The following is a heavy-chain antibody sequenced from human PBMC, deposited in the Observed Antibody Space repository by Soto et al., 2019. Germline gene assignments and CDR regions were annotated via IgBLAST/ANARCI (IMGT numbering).Heavy chain of an antibody. V-gene: IGHV4-4*02. Sequence: QVQLQESGPGLVKPSGTLSLTCAVSGGSIRSSNWWSWVRQPPGKGLEWIGEIYQSGSPNYNPSRNRRVTLSVHKSKHQFSLTLSSVTAADPDVYYCASDFGYSYGYLDYWGQGILVTVSS. CDR1: GGSIRSSNW. CDR3: ASDFGYSYGYLDY. D-gene: IGHD5-18*01. CDR2: IYQSGSP. J-gene: IGHJ4*02.